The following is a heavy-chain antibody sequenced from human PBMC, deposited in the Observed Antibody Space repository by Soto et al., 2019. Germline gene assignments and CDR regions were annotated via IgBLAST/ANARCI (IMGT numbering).Heavy chain of an antibody. CDR3: ARSDDSGYDQLPDY. D-gene: IGHD5-12*01. J-gene: IGHJ4*02. CDR1: GGSISSYY. V-gene: IGHV4-59*01. Sequence: PSETLYLTCTVSGGSISSYYCSWIRQPPGKGLEWIGYIYYSGSTNYNPSLKSRVTISVDTSKNQFSLKLSSVTAADTAVYYCARSDDSGYDQLPDYWGQGTLVTVSS. CDR2: IYYSGST.